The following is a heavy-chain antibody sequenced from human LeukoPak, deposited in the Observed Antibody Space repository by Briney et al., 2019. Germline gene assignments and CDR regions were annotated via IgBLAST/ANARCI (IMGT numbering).Heavy chain of an antibody. D-gene: IGHD6-13*01. V-gene: IGHV4-39*07. CDR3: ARDFLGSSWYDY. J-gene: IGHJ4*02. CDR2: INHSGST. CDR1: GDSISSGGYY. Sequence: SETLSLTCSVSGDSISSGGYYWSWIRQPPGKGLEWIGEINHSGSTNYNPSLKSRVTISVDTSKNQFSLKLSSVTAADTAVYYCARDFLGSSWYDYWGQGTLVTVSS.